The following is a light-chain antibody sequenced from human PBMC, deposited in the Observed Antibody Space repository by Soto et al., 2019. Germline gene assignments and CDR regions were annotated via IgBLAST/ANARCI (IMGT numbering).Light chain of an antibody. Sequence: DIVMTQSPLSLPVIPGEPASISCRSSQSLLHSNGYNYLDWYLQKPGQSPQLLIYLGSNPSSGVPDRFSGSGSGTDLTLKISRVEAEDVGVYYCMQALQSPRTFGQGTKVEIK. CDR2: LGS. CDR3: MQALQSPRT. CDR1: QSLLHSNGYNY. J-gene: IGKJ1*01. V-gene: IGKV2-28*01.